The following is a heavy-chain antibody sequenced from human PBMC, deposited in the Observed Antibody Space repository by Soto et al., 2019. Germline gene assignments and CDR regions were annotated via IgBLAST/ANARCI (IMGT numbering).Heavy chain of an antibody. CDR2: IWSDGSNK. D-gene: IGHD3-10*01. V-gene: IGHV3-33*01. J-gene: IGHJ4*02. CDR1: GFTFRNYG. CDR3: ARAGEGYGELSSLDY. Sequence: GGSLRLSCAASGFTFRNYGIHWVRPAPGKGLEWVAVIWSDGSNKEYADSVKGRFTISRDNSANTLSLEMYSLRVEDTAVYYCARAGEGYGELSSLDYVGQGTLVTVFS.